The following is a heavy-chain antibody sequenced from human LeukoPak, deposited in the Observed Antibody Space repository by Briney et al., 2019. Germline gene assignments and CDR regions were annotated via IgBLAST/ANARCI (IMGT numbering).Heavy chain of an antibody. Sequence: GGSLRLSCAASGFTFSSYSMNWVRQAPGKGLKWVSSISSSSGYIYYADSVKGRFTISRDNAKNSLYLQMNSLRAENTAVYYCARRGSSSSVDYWGQGTLVTVSS. CDR2: ISSSSGYI. CDR1: GFTFSSYS. J-gene: IGHJ4*02. V-gene: IGHV3-21*01. D-gene: IGHD6-6*01. CDR3: ARRGSSSSVDY.